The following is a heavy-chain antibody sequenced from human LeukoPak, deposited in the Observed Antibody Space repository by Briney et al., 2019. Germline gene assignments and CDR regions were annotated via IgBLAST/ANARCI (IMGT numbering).Heavy chain of an antibody. CDR3: ASEKQGQGY. Sequence: GGSLRLSCAASGFTFSRYAMSWVRQAPGKGLEWVSAISGSSGSTYYADSVKGRFTISRDNSKNTVYLQMNSLRAEDTAVYYCASEKQGQGYWGQGTLVTVSS. J-gene: IGHJ4*02. CDR2: ISGSSGST. CDR1: GFTFSRYA. V-gene: IGHV3-23*01.